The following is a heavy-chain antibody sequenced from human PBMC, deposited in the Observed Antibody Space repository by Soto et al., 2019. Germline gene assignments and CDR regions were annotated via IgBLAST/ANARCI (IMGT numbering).Heavy chain of an antibody. CDR3: ARAVALEWERSLLTENSYYGMDV. CDR2: IIPIFGTA. V-gene: IGHV1-69*01. CDR1: GGTFSSYA. J-gene: IGHJ6*02. Sequence: FAKVSCKSSGGTFSSYAISWVRQAPGQGLEWMGGIIPIFGTANYAQKFQGRVTITADESTSTAYMELSSLRSEDTAVYYCARAVALEWERSLLTENSYYGMDVWG. D-gene: IGHD1-26*01.